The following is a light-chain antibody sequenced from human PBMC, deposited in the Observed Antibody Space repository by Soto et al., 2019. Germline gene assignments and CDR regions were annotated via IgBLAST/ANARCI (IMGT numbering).Light chain of an antibody. Sequence: QSVLTQPPSASGTPGQRVTISCSGSSSNIGSNYVYWYQQLPRTAPKLLIYRNNQRPSGVPDRFSGSKSGTSASLAISGLRSEDGADYYCATWDDSMSGWVFGGGTQLTVL. CDR1: SSNIGSNY. CDR2: RNN. J-gene: IGLJ3*02. V-gene: IGLV1-47*01. CDR3: ATWDDSMSGWV.